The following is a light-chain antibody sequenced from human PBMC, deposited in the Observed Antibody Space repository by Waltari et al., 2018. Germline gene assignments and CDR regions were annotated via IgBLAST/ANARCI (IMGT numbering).Light chain of an antibody. J-gene: IGLJ1*01. CDR2: EVT. CDR3: CSYAGSSTHV. Sequence: QSALTQPASVSGSPGQSITISCTRTSSDVGSYNLVSWYQQHPGKAPKLMIYEVTKRPSGVSNHFSGSKSGNTASLTISGLQAEDEADYYCCSYAGSSTHVFGTGTKVTVL. V-gene: IGLV2-23*02. CDR1: SSDVGSYNL.